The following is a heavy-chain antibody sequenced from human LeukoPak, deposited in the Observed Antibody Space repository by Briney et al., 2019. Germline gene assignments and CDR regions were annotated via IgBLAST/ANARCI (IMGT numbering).Heavy chain of an antibody. CDR3: AKVHDSGTYATLDY. Sequence: PGGSLRLSCAASGFTFSSYGMHWVRQAPGKGLEWVAFIRYDGSNKYYADSVKGRFIISRDDSKNTFYLQMNSLRAEDTAVYHCAKVHDSGTYATLDYWGQGTLVTVSS. J-gene: IGHJ4*02. V-gene: IGHV3-30*02. CDR2: IRYDGSNK. D-gene: IGHD3-10*01. CDR1: GFTFSSYG.